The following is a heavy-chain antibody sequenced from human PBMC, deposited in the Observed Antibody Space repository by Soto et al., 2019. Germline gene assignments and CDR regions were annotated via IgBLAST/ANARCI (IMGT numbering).Heavy chain of an antibody. CDR3: VRPRSEYFHLGLAL. J-gene: IGHJ6*02. CDR1: GFNFRSHA. D-gene: IGHD2-15*01. CDR2: ISYDARDK. Sequence: PGVSLRLSCAASGFNFRSHAINWVRQSPGKGLEWVAGISYDARDKYYADSVKGRLTISRDDSKNTVFLQMNSLRAEDTAVYYCVRPRSEYFHLGLALWGQGNTATVSS. V-gene: IGHV3-30*04.